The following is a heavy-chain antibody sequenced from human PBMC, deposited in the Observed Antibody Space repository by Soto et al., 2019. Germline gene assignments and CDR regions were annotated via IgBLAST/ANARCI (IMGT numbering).Heavy chain of an antibody. J-gene: IGHJ4*02. V-gene: IGHV3-23*01. CDR1: GFTFSSYA. Sequence: GGSLRLSCAASGFTFSSYAMSWVRQAPGKGLEWVSAISGSGGSTYYADSVKGRFTISRDNSKNTLYLQMNSLRAEDTAVYYCAKTSRGFVVVVPLDYWGQGTLVTVAS. D-gene: IGHD2-2*01. CDR2: ISGSGGST. CDR3: AKTSRGFVVVVPLDY.